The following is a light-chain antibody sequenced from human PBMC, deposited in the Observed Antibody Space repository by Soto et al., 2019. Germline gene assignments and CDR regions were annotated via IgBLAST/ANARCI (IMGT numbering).Light chain of an antibody. V-gene: IGKV1-33*01. CDR2: GAS. CDR1: QDMSSY. J-gene: IGKJ4*02. CDR3: QQYDNLPRLT. Sequence: DIQMTQSPSSLSASVGDRVTITCQASQDMSSYLNWYQQKPGKAPKLLIYGASNLETGVPPRFSGSGSGTDFTSTISSLQPEDIATYYCQQYDNLPRLTFGGGTKVEIK.